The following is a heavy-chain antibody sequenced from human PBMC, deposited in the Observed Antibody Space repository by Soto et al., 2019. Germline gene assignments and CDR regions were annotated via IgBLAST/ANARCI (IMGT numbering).Heavy chain of an antibody. J-gene: IGHJ4*02. V-gene: IGHV1-69*08. CDR2: IIPILGIA. CDR1: GGTFSSYT. Sequence: QVQLVQSGAEVKKPGSSVKVSCKASGGTFSSYTISWVRQAPGQGLEWMGRIIPILGIANYAQKVQGRVTITADKSPSTAYMELRSLRSEDTAVYYCARDKLERRYYYWGQGTLVTVSS. D-gene: IGHD1-1*01. CDR3: ARDKLERRYYY.